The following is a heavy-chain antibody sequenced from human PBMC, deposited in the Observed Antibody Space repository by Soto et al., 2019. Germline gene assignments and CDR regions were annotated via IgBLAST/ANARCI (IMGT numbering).Heavy chain of an antibody. Sequence: GGSLRLSCAASGFSFAGYALTWVRLAPGKGLEWVASISGGGGSTYYADSVKGRFSISRDNSNRVVYLQMGSLTAGDTAVYYCGKKGTFNGYYHGFDYWGQGTRVTVSS. CDR3: GKKGTFNGYYHGFDY. V-gene: IGHV3-23*01. J-gene: IGHJ4*02. CDR2: ISGGGGST. CDR1: GFSFAGYA. D-gene: IGHD3-22*01.